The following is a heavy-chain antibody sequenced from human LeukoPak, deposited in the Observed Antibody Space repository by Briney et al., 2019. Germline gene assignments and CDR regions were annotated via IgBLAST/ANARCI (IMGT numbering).Heavy chain of an antibody. CDR1: GYTLTELS. D-gene: IGHD6-13*01. CDR3: ATGLDYSSSWGWFDP. Sequence: ASVKVSCKVSGYTLTELSMHWVRQAPGKGLEWMGGFDPEDGETIYAQKFQGRVTMTEGTSTDTAYMELSSLRSEDTAVYYCATGLDYSSSWGWFDPWGQGTLVTVSS. CDR2: FDPEDGET. V-gene: IGHV1-24*01. J-gene: IGHJ5*02.